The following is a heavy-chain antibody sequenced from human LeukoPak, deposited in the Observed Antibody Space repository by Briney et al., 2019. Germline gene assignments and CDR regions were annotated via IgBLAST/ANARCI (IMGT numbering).Heavy chain of an antibody. D-gene: IGHD3-10*01. J-gene: IGHJ5*02. CDR1: GGTFSSYA. Sequence: SVKVSCKASGGTFSSYAISWVRQAPGQGLEWMGGIIPIFGTANYAQKFQGRVTITADESTSTAYMELSSLRSEDTAVYYCGRKAGSGSYYIDWFDPWGQGTLVTVSS. CDR3: GRKAGSGSYYIDWFDP. V-gene: IGHV1-69*01. CDR2: IIPIFGTA.